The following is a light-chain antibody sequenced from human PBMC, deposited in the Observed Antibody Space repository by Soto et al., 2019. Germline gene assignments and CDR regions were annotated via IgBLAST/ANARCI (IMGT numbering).Light chain of an antibody. CDR3: VLYVGSGISV. Sequence: QTVVTQEPSFSVSPGGTVTLTCGLSSGSVSTSYYPSWYQQTPGQAPRTLIYSTNTRSSGVPDRFSGSILGNKAALTITGAQADDESDYYCVLYVGSGISVFGGGTKVTVL. CDR2: STN. CDR1: SGSVSTSYY. J-gene: IGLJ2*01. V-gene: IGLV8-61*01.